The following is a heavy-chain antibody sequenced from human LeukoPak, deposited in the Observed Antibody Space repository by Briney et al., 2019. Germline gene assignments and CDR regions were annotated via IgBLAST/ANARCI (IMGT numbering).Heavy chain of an antibody. CDR3: AKSPRHSTYSEILDY. CDR1: GFTFSSYA. D-gene: IGHD5/OR15-5a*01. Sequence: SGGSLRLSCASSGFTFSSYAMGWVRQTPGKGLEWVSCITDSGGSTNYADSVKGRFTISRDNSKSSLYLQMNSLRVEDTAVYYCAKSPRHSTYSEILDYWGQGTLVTVSS. CDR2: ITDSGGST. V-gene: IGHV3-23*01. J-gene: IGHJ4*02.